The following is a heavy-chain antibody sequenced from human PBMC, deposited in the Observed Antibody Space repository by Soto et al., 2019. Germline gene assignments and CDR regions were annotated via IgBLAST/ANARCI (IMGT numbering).Heavy chain of an antibody. Sequence: QVQLQESGPGLVKPSQTLSLTCTVSGGSISSGDYYWSWIRQPPGKGLEWIGYIYYSGSTYYNPPLKSRVTISVDTSKHQFSLKLSSVTAADTAVYYCARDRIQLWPSPLYGMDVWGQGTTVTVSS. V-gene: IGHV4-30-4*01. CDR1: GGSISSGDYY. CDR2: IYYSGST. D-gene: IGHD5-18*01. J-gene: IGHJ6*02. CDR3: ARDRIQLWPSPLYGMDV.